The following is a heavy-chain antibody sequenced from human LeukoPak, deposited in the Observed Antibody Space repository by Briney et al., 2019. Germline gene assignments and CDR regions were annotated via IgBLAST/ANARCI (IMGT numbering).Heavy chain of an antibody. V-gene: IGHV1-8*01. Sequence: ASVKVSCKASGYTFTSYDINWVRQATGQGLEWMGWMNPNSGNTGYAQKFQGRVTMTRNTPISTAYMELSSLGSEDTAVYYCAGATRDCSSASCYNYWGQGTLVTVSS. CDR3: AGATRDCSSASCYNY. J-gene: IGHJ4*02. D-gene: IGHD2-2*02. CDR2: MNPNSGNT. CDR1: GYTFTSYD.